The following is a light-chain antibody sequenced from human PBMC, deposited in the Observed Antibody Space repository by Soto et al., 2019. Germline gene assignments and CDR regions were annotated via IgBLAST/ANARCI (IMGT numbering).Light chain of an antibody. V-gene: IGKV4-1*01. Sequence: DIVMTQSPDSLAVSLGERATINCKSSRSVSDSSNNGNYLAWYQQRPRQPPKLLIYWASTRESGVPDRFSGSGSGTDFTLTISSLQAEDVAVYYCQQYYTAQLTFGPGTKVDIK. J-gene: IGKJ3*01. CDR3: QQYYTAQLT. CDR1: RSVSDSSNNGNY. CDR2: WAS.